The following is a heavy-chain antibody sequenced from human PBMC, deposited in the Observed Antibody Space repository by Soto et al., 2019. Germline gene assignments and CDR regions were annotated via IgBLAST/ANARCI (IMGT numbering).Heavy chain of an antibody. V-gene: IGHV6-1*01. CDR1: GDSVSSNSAA. J-gene: IGHJ6*02. CDR3: ARALYDYVWGSYGDYYYYGMDV. CDR2: TYYRSKWYN. Sequence: QVQLQQSGPGLVKPSQTLSLTCAISGDSVSSNSAAWNWIRQSPSRGLEWLGRTYYRSKWYNDYAVSVKSRIPINPDTSKNQFSLQLNSVTPEDTAVYYCARALYDYVWGSYGDYYYYGMDVWGQGTTVTVSS. D-gene: IGHD3-16*01.